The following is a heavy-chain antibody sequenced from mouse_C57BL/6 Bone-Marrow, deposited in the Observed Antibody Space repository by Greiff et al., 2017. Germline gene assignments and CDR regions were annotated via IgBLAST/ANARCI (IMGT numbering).Heavy chain of an antibody. CDR1: GYTFTTYP. CDR3: GRRGETGWYFDV. J-gene: IGHJ1*03. CDR2: FHPYNDDT. V-gene: IGHV1-47*01. D-gene: IGHD4-1*01. Sequence: QVHVKQSGAELVKPGASVKMSCKASGYTFTTYPIEWMKQNHGKSLEWIGNFHPYNDDTKYNEKFKGKDTLTVEKSSSTVYLELSRLTSDDSAVYYCGRRGETGWYFDVWGTGTTVTVSS.